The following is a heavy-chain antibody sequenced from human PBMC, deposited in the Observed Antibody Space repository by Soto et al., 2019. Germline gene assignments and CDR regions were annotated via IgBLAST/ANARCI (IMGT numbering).Heavy chain of an antibody. J-gene: IGHJ4*02. Sequence: QVQLQESGPGLVKPSETLSLTCTVSGGSISSYYWSWIRQPPGKGLEWIGYIYYSGSTNYNPSLTSRVTISVDTSKNQFSLKLSSVTAADTAVYYCARHVIAVAGTFDYWGQGTLVTVSS. D-gene: IGHD6-19*01. CDR2: IYYSGST. CDR1: GGSISSYY. V-gene: IGHV4-59*08. CDR3: ARHVIAVAGTFDY.